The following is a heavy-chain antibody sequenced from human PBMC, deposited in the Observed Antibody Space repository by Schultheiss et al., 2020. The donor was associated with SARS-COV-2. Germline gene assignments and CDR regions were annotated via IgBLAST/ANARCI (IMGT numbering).Heavy chain of an antibody. V-gene: IGHV1-69*04. CDR1: GGTFSSYA. Sequence: SVKVSCKASGGTFSSYAISWVRQAPGQGLEWMGRIIPILGIANYAQKFQGRVTITADKSTSTAYMELSSLRSEDTAVYYCARDLSSGWYYFQHWGQGTLVTVSS. CDR2: IIPILGIA. CDR3: ARDLSSGWYYFQH. J-gene: IGHJ1*01. D-gene: IGHD6-19*01.